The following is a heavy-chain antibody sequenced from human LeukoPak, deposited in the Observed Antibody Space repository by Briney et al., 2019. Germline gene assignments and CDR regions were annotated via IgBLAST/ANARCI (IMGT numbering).Heavy chain of an antibody. D-gene: IGHD3-9*01. CDR2: INPNSSGT. CDR1: GYTFTGYY. J-gene: IGHJ6*02. CDR3: ARAQTYYDILTGPPTGYYYYGMDV. V-gene: IGHV1-2*02. Sequence: ASVKVSCTASGYTFTGYYMHWVRQAPGQGLEWMGWINPNSSGTNYAQKSQGRVTITRDTSISTAYMELSRLRSDATAVYYCARAQTYYDILTGPPTGYYYYGMDVWGQGTTVTVSS.